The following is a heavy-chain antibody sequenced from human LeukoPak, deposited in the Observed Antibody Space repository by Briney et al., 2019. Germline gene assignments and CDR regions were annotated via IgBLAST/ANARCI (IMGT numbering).Heavy chain of an antibody. CDR3: AKEGVVVVAATPAPFDY. CDR1: GFTFSSYG. J-gene: IGHJ4*02. V-gene: IGHV3-30*18. D-gene: IGHD2-15*01. Sequence: TGGSLRLSCVASGFTFSSYGMHWVRQAPGKGLEWVAVISYDGSNKYYADSVKGRFTISRDNSKNTLYLQMNSLRAEDTAVYYCAKEGVVVVAATPAPFDYWGQGTLVTVSS. CDR2: ISYDGSNK.